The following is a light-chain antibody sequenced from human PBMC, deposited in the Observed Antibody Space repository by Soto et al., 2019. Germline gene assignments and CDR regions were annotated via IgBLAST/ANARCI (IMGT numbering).Light chain of an antibody. J-gene: IGLJ3*02. CDR1: ISNVGSYNL. CDR2: EVN. V-gene: IGLV2-23*02. CDR3: YSYDGGRV. Sequence: QSALTQPASVSGSPGQSITISCTGTISNVGSYNLVSWYQQHPGKAPKLIIYEVNKRPSGVSNRFSGSKSGNTASLTISGLQSEDEADYYCYSYDGGRVFGGGTKLTVL.